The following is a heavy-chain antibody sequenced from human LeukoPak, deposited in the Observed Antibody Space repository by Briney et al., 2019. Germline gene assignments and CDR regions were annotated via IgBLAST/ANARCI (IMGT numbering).Heavy chain of an antibody. CDR3: ARHRDYYDT. CDR1: GASINNNF. J-gene: IGHJ4*01. V-gene: IGHV4-59*08. Sequence: PSETLSLTCTVSGASINNNFWTWIRQPPGKRLEWIGYIYSSGSANYNPSLKSRVIISGDTSKNQISLNLTSVTAADTAVYFCARHRDYYDTWGHGTLVTVSS. D-gene: IGHD3-22*01. CDR2: IYSSGSA.